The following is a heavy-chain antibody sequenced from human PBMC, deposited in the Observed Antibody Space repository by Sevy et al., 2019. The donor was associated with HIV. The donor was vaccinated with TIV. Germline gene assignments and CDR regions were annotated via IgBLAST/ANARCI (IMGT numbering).Heavy chain of an antibody. Sequence: GGSLRLSCTTSGFTFDDYAMTWFRQPPGKGLEWVAFITRNSYEAYGGTTDYAASVKGRFIISRDDSKSIAYLQMNSLKTEDTAFYYCTRGLATADTPEYYFDYWRQGTLVTVSS. J-gene: IGHJ4*02. CDR1: GFTFDDYA. D-gene: IGHD5-12*01. CDR2: ITRNSYEAYGGTT. CDR3: TRGLATADTPEYYFDY. V-gene: IGHV3-49*03.